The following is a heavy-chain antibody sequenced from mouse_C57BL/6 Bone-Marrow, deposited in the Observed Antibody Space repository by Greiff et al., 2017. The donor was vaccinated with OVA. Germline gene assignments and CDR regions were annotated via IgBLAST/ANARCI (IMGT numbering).Heavy chain of an antibody. CDR1: GYTFTDYY. Sequence: EVQLQQSGPELVKPGASVKISCKASGYTFTDYYMNWVKQSHGKSLEWIGDINPNNGGTSYNQKFKGKATLTVDKSSSTAYMELRSLTSEDSAVYDCGPQYYGSSYWYFDVWGTGTTVTVSS. J-gene: IGHJ1*03. V-gene: IGHV1-26*01. CDR2: INPNNGGT. D-gene: IGHD1-1*01. CDR3: GPQYYGSSYWYFDV.